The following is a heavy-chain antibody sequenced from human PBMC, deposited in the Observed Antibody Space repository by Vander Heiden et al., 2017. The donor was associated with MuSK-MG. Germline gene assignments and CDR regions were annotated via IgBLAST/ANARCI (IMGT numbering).Heavy chain of an antibody. CDR2: IYHSGST. J-gene: IGHJ5*02. Sequence: QVQLQESGPGLVKPSETLSLTCAVSGYSISSGYYWGWIRQPPGKGLEWIGSIYHSGSTYYNPSLKSRVTISVDTSKNQFSLKLSSVTAADTAVYYCARRGGRIPYNWFDPWGQGTLVTVSS. CDR1: GYSISSGYY. CDR3: ARRGGRIPYNWFDP. D-gene: IGHD2-2*02. V-gene: IGHV4-38-2*01.